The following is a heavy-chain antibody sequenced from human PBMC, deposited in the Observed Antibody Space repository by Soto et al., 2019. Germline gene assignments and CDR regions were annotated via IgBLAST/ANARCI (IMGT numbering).Heavy chain of an antibody. CDR3: AHSYSCSGESCYSNIRLLDP. CDR1: GFLLSTSGVG. V-gene: IGHV2-5*02. J-gene: IGHJ5*02. Sequence: QITLKESGPTLVKPTQTLTLTCAFSGFLLSTSGVGVGWIRQPPGKALQWLALIYWDDDKRYSQSLKSRLTITKATCKIHVVLTMTSMDHVDTATYSCAHSYSCSGESCYSNIRLLDPWGQGTMVTLSS. D-gene: IGHD2-15*01. CDR2: IYWDDDK.